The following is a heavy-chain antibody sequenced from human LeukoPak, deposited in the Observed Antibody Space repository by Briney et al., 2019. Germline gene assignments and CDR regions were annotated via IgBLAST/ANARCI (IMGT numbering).Heavy chain of an antibody. CDR3: AKAGMEMATIKGAFDI. CDR1: GFTFSSYG. CDR2: IRYDGSNK. V-gene: IGHV3-30*02. Sequence: GGSLRLSCAASGFTFSSYGMHWVRQAPGMGLEWVAFIRYDGSNKYYADSVKGRFTISRDNSKNTLYLQMNSLRAEDTAVYYCAKAGMEMATIKGAFDIWGQGTMVTVSS. D-gene: IGHD5-24*01. J-gene: IGHJ3*02.